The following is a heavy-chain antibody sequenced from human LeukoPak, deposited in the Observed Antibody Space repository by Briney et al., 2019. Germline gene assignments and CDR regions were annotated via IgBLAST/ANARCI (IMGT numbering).Heavy chain of an antibody. J-gene: IGHJ4*02. CDR3: TRGGDGYNPCLY. V-gene: IGHV3-21*06. CDR2: VSNSGDYI. CDR1: GFSFSSYR. Sequence: GGSLRLSCAASGFSFSSYRMNWVRQAPGKGLEWVSSVSNSGDYIHYADSVKGRFTISRDKSKNSLYLQMNSQRAEETGVYYCTRGGDGYNPCLYWGQGTLVTVSS. D-gene: IGHD5-24*01.